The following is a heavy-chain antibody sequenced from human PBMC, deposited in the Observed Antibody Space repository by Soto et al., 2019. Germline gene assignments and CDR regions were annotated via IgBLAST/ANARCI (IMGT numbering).Heavy chain of an antibody. Sequence: PSETLSLTCTVSGGSISSSSYYWGWIRQPPGKGLEWIGSIYYSGSTYYNPSLKSRVTISVDTSKNQFSLKLSSVTAADTAVYYCARHNNEYSSSGYFDYWGQGTLVTVSS. CDR2: IYYSGST. CDR1: GGSISSSSYY. D-gene: IGHD6-6*01. CDR3: ARHNNEYSSSGYFDY. J-gene: IGHJ4*02. V-gene: IGHV4-39*01.